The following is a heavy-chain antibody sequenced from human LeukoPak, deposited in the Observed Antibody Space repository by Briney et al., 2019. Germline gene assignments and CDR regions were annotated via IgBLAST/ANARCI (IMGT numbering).Heavy chain of an antibody. Sequence: SETLSLTCAVYGGSFSVYYWSWIRQPPGKALEWIGDINHSGSTNFNPSLKSRVIISVDTSKNQFSLKVNSVTAADTAIYYCAITGPHYYGSGSPFDYWGQGTLVTVSS. J-gene: IGHJ4*02. CDR1: GGSFSVYY. D-gene: IGHD3-10*01. CDR2: INHSGST. CDR3: AITGPHYYGSGSPFDY. V-gene: IGHV4-34*01.